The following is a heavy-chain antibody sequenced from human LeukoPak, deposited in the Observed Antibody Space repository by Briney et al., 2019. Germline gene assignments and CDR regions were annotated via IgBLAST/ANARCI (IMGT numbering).Heavy chain of an antibody. J-gene: IGHJ6*03. CDR3: VRRGFLADYTHYYYMDV. D-gene: IGHD3-3*01. Sequence: GGSLRLSCAASGFTFSSYGMHWVRQAPGKGLEWVAFIRYDGSNKYYADSVKGRFTISRDNSKNTLYLQMNSLRAEDTAVYYCVRRGFLADYTHYYYMDVWGKGTTVTVSS. CDR1: GFTFSSYG. V-gene: IGHV3-30*02. CDR2: IRYDGSNK.